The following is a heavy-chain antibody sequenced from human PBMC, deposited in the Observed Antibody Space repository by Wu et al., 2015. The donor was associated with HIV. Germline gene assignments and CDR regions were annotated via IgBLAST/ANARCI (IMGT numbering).Heavy chain of an antibody. V-gene: IGHV1-18*01. Sequence: QLVQSGAEVKKPGASVKVSCKASGYSFTSQGINWVRQAPGQGLEWMGWISSHNGKTTYAQRFQGRVTMTTDTSTTTAYMEVRSLRPEDTAVYYCARGSIGLGESTDADYWGQGTLVTVSS. D-gene: IGHD3-10*01. J-gene: IGHJ4*02. CDR2: ISSHNGKT. CDR3: ARGSIGLGESTDADY. CDR1: GYSFTSQG.